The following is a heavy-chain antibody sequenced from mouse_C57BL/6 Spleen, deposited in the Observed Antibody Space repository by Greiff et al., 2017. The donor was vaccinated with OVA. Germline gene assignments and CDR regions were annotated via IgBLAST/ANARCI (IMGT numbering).Heavy chain of an antibody. CDR2: IYPRDGST. CDR3: ERWTAQGRVGYAMDY. CDR1: GYTFTDHT. Sequence: QVQLQQSDAELVKPGASVKISCKASGYTFTDHTIHWMKQRPEQGLEWIGYIYPRDGSTTYNQKFKGKATLTADKSSSTAYMQLNSLTSEDSAVYFGERWTAQGRVGYAMDYWGQGTTVTVSS. V-gene: IGHV1-78*01. D-gene: IGHD3-2*02. J-gene: IGHJ4*01.